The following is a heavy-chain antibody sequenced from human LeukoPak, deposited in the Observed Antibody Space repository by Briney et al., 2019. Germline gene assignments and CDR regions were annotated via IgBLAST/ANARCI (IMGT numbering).Heavy chain of an antibody. V-gene: IGHV4-59*12. CDR2: IYYSGST. J-gene: IGHJ4*02. Sequence: SETLSLTCTVSGGSISSYYWSWIRQPPGKGLEWIGYIYYSGSTYYNPPLKSRVTISVDTSKNQFSLKLSSVTAADTAVYYCARDRSKGFDYWGQGTLVTVSS. CDR3: ARDRSKGFDY. CDR1: GGSISSYY.